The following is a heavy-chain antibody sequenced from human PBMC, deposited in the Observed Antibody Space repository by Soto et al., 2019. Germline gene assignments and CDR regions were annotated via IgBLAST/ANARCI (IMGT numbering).Heavy chain of an antibody. D-gene: IGHD2-15*01. J-gene: IGHJ4*02. V-gene: IGHV1-46*01. Sequence: ASVKVSCKASGYTFPSYYMHWEREAPGQGLEWMGIINPSAGSTSDAQKFQGRVTMTRDTSTSTDYMELSSLSSEDTAVYYCARGGRSGGCYYGYWGQGTPVPVSS. CDR1: GYTFPSYY. CDR2: INPSAGST. CDR3: ARGGRSGGCYYGY.